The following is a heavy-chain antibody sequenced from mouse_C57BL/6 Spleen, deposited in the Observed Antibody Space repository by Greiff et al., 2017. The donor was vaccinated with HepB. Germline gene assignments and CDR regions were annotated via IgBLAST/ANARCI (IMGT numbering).Heavy chain of an antibody. CDR2: INPNNGGT. Sequence: EVQLQQSGPELVKPGASVKISCKASGYTFTDYYMNWVKQSHGKSLEWIGDINPNNGGTSYNQKFKGKATLTVDKSSSTAYMELRSLTSEDSAVYYCARSGRRGPFAYWGQGTLVTVSA. J-gene: IGHJ3*01. CDR1: GYTFTDYY. V-gene: IGHV1-26*01. D-gene: IGHD1-3*01. CDR3: ARSGRRGPFAY.